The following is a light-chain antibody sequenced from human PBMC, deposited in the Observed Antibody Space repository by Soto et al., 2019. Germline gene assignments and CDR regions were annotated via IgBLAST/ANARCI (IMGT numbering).Light chain of an antibody. CDR2: GAS. J-gene: IGKJ4*01. V-gene: IGKV3-20*01. CDR1: QSVSSSY. Sequence: EIVLTQSPGTLSLSPGERATLSCRASQSVSSSYLAWYQQKPGQAPRLLIYGASSRATGIPDRFSGSGSGTSFTLTISRLEPEDFAVYYYQQYGSSQLTFCGGTKVEIK. CDR3: QQYGSSQLT.